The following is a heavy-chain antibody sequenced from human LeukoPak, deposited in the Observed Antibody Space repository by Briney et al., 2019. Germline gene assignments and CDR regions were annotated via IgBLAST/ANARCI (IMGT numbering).Heavy chain of an antibody. V-gene: IGHV4-59*01. CDR3: ARAAAGSSWPYYYYYMDV. CDR2: IYYSGST. CDR1: GGSISSYY. Sequence: SETLSLTCTVSGGSISSYYWSWIRQPPGKGLEWIGYIYYSGSTNYNPSLKSRVTISVDASNNQFSLKLSSVTAADTAVYYCARAAAGSSWPYYYYYMDVWGKGTTVTVSS. D-gene: IGHD6-13*01. J-gene: IGHJ6*03.